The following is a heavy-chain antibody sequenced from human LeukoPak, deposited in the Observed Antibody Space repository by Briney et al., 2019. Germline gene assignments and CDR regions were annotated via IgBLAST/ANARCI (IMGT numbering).Heavy chain of an antibody. CDR3: ARDYPRFDFWSGYYAAFDI. CDR1: GGSFSGYY. D-gene: IGHD3-3*01. V-gene: IGHV4-34*01. CDR2: INHSGST. Sequence: SETLSLTCAVCGGSFSGYYWSWIRQPPGKGLEWIGEINHSGSTNYNPSLKSRVTKSVDTSKNQFSLKLSSVTAADTAVYYCARDYPRFDFWSGYYAAFDIWGQGTMVTVSS. J-gene: IGHJ3*02.